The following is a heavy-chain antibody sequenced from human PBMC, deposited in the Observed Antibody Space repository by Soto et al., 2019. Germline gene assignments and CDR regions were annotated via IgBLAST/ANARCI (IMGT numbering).Heavy chain of an antibody. CDR3: EKPIYCGGDCPAY. J-gene: IGHJ4*02. D-gene: IGHD2-21*02. V-gene: IGHV3-23*01. CDR1: GFTFSSYA. CDR2: ISGSGGST. Sequence: EVQLLESGGGLVQPGGSLRLSCAASGFTFSSYAMNWVRQAPGKGLEWVSAISGSGGSTYYADSVKGRFTISRDNSKNTLYLQMNSLRAEDTAAYYCEKPIYCGGDCPAYWGQGTLVTVSS.